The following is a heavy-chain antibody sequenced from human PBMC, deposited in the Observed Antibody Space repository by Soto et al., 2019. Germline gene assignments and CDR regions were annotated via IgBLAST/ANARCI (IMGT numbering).Heavy chain of an antibody. Sequence: SETLSHTCTVSGGSINAFYWNWIRQSGGKGLEWIGRIYASGRTNYNPSLGSRVSISVDTSKHQFSLKLNSVTAADTAVYYCARGGSGFSKRIVGIVSPGMYDFDIWGQGTMVTVS. CDR2: IYASGRT. D-gene: IGHD2-2*01. J-gene: IGHJ3*02. CDR3: ARGGSGFSKRIVGIVSPGMYDFDI. V-gene: IGHV4-4*07. CDR1: GGSINAFY.